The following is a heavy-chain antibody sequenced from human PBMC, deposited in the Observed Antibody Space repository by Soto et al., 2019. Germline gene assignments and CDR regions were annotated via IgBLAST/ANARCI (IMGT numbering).Heavy chain of an antibody. D-gene: IGHD1-26*01. CDR1: GFTFSSFE. J-gene: IGHJ3*01. Sequence: EVQLVESGGGLVQPGGSLRLSCAASGFTFSSFEMNWVRQAPGKGLEWVSYTSSSGTTIFYADSVRGRFTISRDNTKNSLFLEMSRLGVDDTAVYYCARTGVGSKDAFDVWGQGTVVTVSS. V-gene: IGHV3-48*03. CDR3: ARTGVGSKDAFDV. CDR2: TSSSGTTI.